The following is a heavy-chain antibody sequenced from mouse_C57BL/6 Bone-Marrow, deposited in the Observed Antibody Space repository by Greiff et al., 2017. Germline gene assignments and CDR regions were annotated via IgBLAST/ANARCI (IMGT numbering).Heavy chain of an antibody. CDR1: GYAFSSYW. V-gene: IGHV1-80*01. D-gene: IGHD2-2*01. Sequence: QVQLKQSGAELVKPGASVKISCKASGYAFSSYWMNWVKQRPGKGLEWIGQIYPGDGDTNYNGKFKGKATLTADKSSSTAYMQLSSLTSEDSAVYFCARSRYGYDSFDYWGQGTTLTVSS. CDR3: ARSRYGYDSFDY. J-gene: IGHJ2*01. CDR2: IYPGDGDT.